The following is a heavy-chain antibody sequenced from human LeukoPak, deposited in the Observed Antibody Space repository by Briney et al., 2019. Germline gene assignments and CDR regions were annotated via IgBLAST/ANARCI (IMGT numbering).Heavy chain of an antibody. CDR2: ISYDGSNK. CDR1: GFTFSSYG. CDR3: AKDGRKSGWSLDTADY. V-gene: IGHV3-30*18. Sequence: GGSLRLSCAASGFTFSSYGMHWVRQAPGKGLEWVAVISYDGSNKYYADSVKGRFTISRGNSKNTLYLQMNSLRAEDTAVYYCAKDGRKSGWSLDTADYWGQGTLVTVSS. J-gene: IGHJ4*02. D-gene: IGHD5-18*01.